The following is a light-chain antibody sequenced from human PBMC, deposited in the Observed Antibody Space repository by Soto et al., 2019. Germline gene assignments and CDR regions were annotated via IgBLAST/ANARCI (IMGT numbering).Light chain of an antibody. CDR1: QSISSW. J-gene: IGKJ1*01. CDR2: KAS. V-gene: IGKV1-5*03. Sequence: GERVTMICRASQSISSWLAWYQQKPGRAPKLLIYKASSLESGVPSRFSGSGSGTEFTLTISSLQPDDFATYFCQQFKSGTWTFGQGTKVDIK. CDR3: QQFKSGTWT.